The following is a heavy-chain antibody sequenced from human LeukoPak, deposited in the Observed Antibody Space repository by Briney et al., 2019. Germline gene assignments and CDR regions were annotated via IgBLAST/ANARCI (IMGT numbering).Heavy chain of an antibody. CDR2: ISGSGGST. CDR1: GFNFRSYA. J-gene: IGHJ6*02. CDR3: AKDGERAATAINYYYGMDV. Sequence: PGGSLRLSCAASGFNFRSYAMSWVRQAPGKGLEWVSAISGSGGSTYYVDSVKGRFTISRDNSKNTLYLQMNSLRVEDTARYYCAKDGERAATAINYYYGMDVWGQGTTVTVSS. V-gene: IGHV3-23*01. D-gene: IGHD2-2*02.